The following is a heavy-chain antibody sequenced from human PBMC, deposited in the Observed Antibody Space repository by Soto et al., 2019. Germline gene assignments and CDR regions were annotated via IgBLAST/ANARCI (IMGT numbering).Heavy chain of an antibody. J-gene: IGHJ4*02. V-gene: IGHV3-74*01. Sequence: PGGSLRLSCAVSGFTVSNSWMHWVRQAPGEGLVWVSAINNDGSATFYVDSVKGRFAISRDNARNTLFLQVNSLRAEDTGVYYCATTFEYWGQGTLVTVSS. CDR1: GFTVSNSW. CDR3: ATTFEY. CDR2: INNDGSAT.